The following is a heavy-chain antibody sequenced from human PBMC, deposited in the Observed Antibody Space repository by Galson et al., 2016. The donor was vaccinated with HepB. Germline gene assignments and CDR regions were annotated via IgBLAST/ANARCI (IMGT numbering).Heavy chain of an antibody. D-gene: IGHD1-26*01. J-gene: IGHJ6*02. CDR3: ASERCGKVGSYYYFGMDV. CDR1: GHTLNSYD. V-gene: IGHV1-8*01. Sequence: SVKVSCKASGHTLNSYDINWVRQATGQGLEWMGWMNPNSGNTGYAQKFQGRVTMTRNSSISTAYMELSSLRSEDTAVYYCASERCGKVGSYYYFGMDVWGQGTTVTVSS. CDR2: MNPNSGNT.